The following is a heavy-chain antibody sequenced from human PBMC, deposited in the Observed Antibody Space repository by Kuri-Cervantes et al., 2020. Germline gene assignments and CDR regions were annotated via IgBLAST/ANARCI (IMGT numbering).Heavy chain of an antibody. D-gene: IGHD2-21*02. CDR3: ARDRTAVTSDY. V-gene: IGHV3-23*01. CDR2: VSGSGTST. CDR1: GITFSSYA. J-gene: IGHJ4*02. Sequence: GESLKISCGASGITFSSYAMNWVRQAPGKGLEWVSGVSGSGTSTQYADSVKGRFTISRDNSKNTAYLQMNSLRAEDTAVYYCARDRTAVTSDYWGQGTLVTVSS.